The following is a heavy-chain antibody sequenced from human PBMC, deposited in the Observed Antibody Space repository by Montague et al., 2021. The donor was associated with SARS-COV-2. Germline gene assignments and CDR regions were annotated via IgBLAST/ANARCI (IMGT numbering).Heavy chain of an antibody. V-gene: IGHV4-59*13. CDR3: ARTEYNWNDWFDP. J-gene: IGHJ5*02. Sequence: SETLSLTCSVSGGSISSYHWSWIRQSPGKGLEWIGYIFHSGITDXNPSLKSRVTISVDMSKNQFSLQLNSVTAADSAVHYCARTEYNWNDWFDPWGQGTLVTVSS. CDR2: IFHSGIT. CDR1: GGSISSYH. D-gene: IGHD1-20*01.